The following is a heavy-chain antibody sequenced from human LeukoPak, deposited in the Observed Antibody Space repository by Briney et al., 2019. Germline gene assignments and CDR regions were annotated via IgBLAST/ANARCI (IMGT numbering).Heavy chain of an antibody. CDR3: ARGVRFHVGSGNWFDL. V-gene: IGHV4-34*01. CDR2: IDHSGST. CDR1: GGPFGGYY. J-gene: IGHJ5*02. D-gene: IGHD3-10*01. Sequence: PSETLSLTCAVSGGPFGGYYWSWIRQPPGKGLAWIGEIDHSGSTNYNPSLESRVTLSVDTSKNQVSLRLKSVTAADTAVYYCARGVRFHVGSGNWFDLWGQGTLVTVSS.